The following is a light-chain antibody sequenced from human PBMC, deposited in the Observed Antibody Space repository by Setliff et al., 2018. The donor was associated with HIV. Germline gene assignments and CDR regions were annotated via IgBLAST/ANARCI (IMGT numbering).Light chain of an antibody. CDR3: CSYAGSYTYV. CDR1: SSDVGYYNF. J-gene: IGLJ1*01. CDR2: DVT. V-gene: IGLV2-11*01. Sequence: QSVLAQPRPVSWSPGQSVTISCTGTSSDVGYYNFVSWYQQHPGKAPKLMIYDVTKRPSGVPDRFAGSKSGNTASLTISGLQAEDEADYYCCSYAGSYTYVFGTGTKVTVL.